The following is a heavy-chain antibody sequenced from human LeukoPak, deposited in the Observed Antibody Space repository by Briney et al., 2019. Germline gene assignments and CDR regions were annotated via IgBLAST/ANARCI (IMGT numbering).Heavy chain of an antibody. Sequence: GGSLRLSCAASGFTFSNAWMSWVRQAPGKGLEWVSAIRDSGGDTNYAESVKGRFTISRDNSKSTLYLQMNSLRAEDTAVYYCAKEGFSYWYFDLWGRGTLVTVSS. V-gene: IGHV3-23*01. CDR1: GFTFSNAW. D-gene: IGHD2/OR15-2a*01. CDR3: AKEGFSYWYFDL. J-gene: IGHJ2*01. CDR2: IRDSGGDT.